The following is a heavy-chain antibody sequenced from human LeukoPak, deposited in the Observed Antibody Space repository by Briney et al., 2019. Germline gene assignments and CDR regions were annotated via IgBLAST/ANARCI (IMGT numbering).Heavy chain of an antibody. Sequence: GGSLRLSCAASGFTFSSYGMHWVRQAPGKGLEWVAVIWYDGSNKYYADSVKGRFTISRDHSKNTLYLQMNSLRAEDSAVYYCAKDAPPMITFGGVIVDRNNWFDPWGQGTLVTVSS. CDR2: IWYDGSNK. CDR3: AKDAPPMITFGGVIVDRNNWFDP. V-gene: IGHV3-33*06. CDR1: GFTFSSYG. D-gene: IGHD3-16*02. J-gene: IGHJ5*02.